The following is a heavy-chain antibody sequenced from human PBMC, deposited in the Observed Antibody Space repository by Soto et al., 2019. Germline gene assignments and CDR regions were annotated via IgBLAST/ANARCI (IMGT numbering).Heavy chain of an antibody. V-gene: IGHV3-30*18. D-gene: IGHD6-13*01. CDR1: GFTFSSYG. CDR2: ISYDGSNK. CDR3: AKDRSGRAAAGGMDV. Sequence: QVQLVESGGGVVQPGRSLRLSCAASGFTFSSYGMHWVRQAPGKGLEWVAVISYDGSNKYYADSVKGRFTISRDNSKNTLYLQMNSLRAEDTAVYYCAKDRSGRAAAGGMDVWGQGTTVTVSS. J-gene: IGHJ6*02.